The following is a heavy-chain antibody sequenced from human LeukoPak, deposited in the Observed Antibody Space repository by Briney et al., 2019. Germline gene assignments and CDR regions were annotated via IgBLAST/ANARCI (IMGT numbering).Heavy chain of an antibody. CDR2: VSGSGRNT. D-gene: IGHD1-26*01. J-gene: IGHJ4*02. Sequence: GGSLRLSCAGSGFTFSNYAMTWVRQAPGKGLEWVSSVSGSGRNTFYPDSVEGRFTISRDNSKNTLYLQVNSLRAEDTAVYYCAKGGKWDVTPFDYWGQGTLVTVSS. CDR1: GFTFSNYA. CDR3: AKGGKWDVTPFDY. V-gene: IGHV3-23*01.